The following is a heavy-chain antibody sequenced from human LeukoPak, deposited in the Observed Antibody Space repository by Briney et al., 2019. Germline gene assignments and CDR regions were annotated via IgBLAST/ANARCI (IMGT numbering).Heavy chain of an antibody. CDR3: TRAPYGDSFDY. V-gene: IGHV3-49*04. D-gene: IGHD4-17*01. CDR1: GFTFGDYA. CDR2: IRSKAYGGTT. Sequence: PGGSLRLSCTASGFTFGDYAMSWVGQAPGKGRERVGFIRSKAYGGTTEYAASVKGRFTISRDDSKSIAYLQMNSLKTEDTAVYYCTRAPYGDSFDYWGQGTLVTVSS. J-gene: IGHJ4*02.